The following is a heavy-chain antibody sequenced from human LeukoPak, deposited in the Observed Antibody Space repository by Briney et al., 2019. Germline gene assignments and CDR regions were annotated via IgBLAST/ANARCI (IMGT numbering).Heavy chain of an antibody. CDR2: IYYNGST. V-gene: IGHV4-31*03. J-gene: IGHJ4*02. CDR3: ARRAVAGSFDY. Sequence: KTSETLSLTCTVSGGSISSGGYYWSWIRQHPGKGLEWIGYIYYNGSTYYNPSLKSRVTISVDTSKNQFSLKLSSVTAADTAVYYCARRAVAGSFDYWGQGTLVTVSS. CDR1: GGSISSGGYY. D-gene: IGHD6-19*01.